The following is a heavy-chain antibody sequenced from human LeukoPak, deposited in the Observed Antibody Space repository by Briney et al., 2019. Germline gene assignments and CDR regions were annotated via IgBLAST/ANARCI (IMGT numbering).Heavy chain of an antibody. Sequence: GASVTVSCKASGYTFTIYYMHWVRQAPGQGLEWMGIINPSGGSTSYAQKFQGRVTITRDTSTSTVYMELSSLRSEDTAVYYCARGGSRSGYSYGFDYWGQGTLVTVSS. V-gene: IGHV1-46*01. CDR3: ARGGSRSGYSYGFDY. J-gene: IGHJ4*02. D-gene: IGHD5-18*01. CDR1: GYTFTIYY. CDR2: INPSGGST.